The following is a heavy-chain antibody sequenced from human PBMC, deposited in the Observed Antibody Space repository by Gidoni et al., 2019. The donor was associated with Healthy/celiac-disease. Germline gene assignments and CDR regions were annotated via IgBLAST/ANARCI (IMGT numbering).Heavy chain of an antibody. CDR3: ARAGRIAAAAPLWVY. D-gene: IGHD6-13*01. Sequence: EVQLVESGGGLVQPGGSLRLACEASGFAFSSYWMSRVRQAPGKGLEWVANIKQDGSEKYYVDSVKGRFTISRDNAKNSLYLQMNSLRAEDTAVYYCARAGRIAAAAPLWVYWGQGTLVTVSS. CDR1: GFAFSSYW. V-gene: IGHV3-7*05. CDR2: IKQDGSEK. J-gene: IGHJ4*02.